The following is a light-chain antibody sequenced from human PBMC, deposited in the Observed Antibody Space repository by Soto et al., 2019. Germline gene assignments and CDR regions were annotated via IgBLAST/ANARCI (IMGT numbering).Light chain of an antibody. CDR1: SSNIGKNY. CDR3: GTWDSSLSVI. CDR2: DND. Sequence: QSVLTQPPSVSAAPGQKVTISCSGSSSNIGKNYVFWYQQFPGTAPKLLIYDNDKRPSGIPDRFFGSKSGTSATLGITGLQTGEEADYYCGTWDSSLSVIVGGGTKLTVL. J-gene: IGLJ2*01. V-gene: IGLV1-51*01.